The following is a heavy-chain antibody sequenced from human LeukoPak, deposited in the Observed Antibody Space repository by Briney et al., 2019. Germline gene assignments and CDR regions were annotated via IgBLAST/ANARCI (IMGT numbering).Heavy chain of an antibody. CDR1: GFTFSSYA. Sequence: GGSLRLSCAASGFTFSSYAMSWVRQAPGKGLEWVSVISGSGGITYYADSVKGRFTISRDNSKNTLYLQMNSLRAEDTAVYYCAKAGQWLTVFDYWGQGTLVTVSS. J-gene: IGHJ4*02. CDR3: AKAGQWLTVFDY. D-gene: IGHD6-19*01. V-gene: IGHV3-23*01. CDR2: ISGSGGIT.